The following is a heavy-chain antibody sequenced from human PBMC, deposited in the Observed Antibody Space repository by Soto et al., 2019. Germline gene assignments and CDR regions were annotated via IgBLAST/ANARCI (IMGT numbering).Heavy chain of an antibody. Sequence: EVQLVESGGGLVQPGGSLRLSCAASGFTFSSYEMNWVRQAPGKGLEWVSYITTSGKTIHYADSVKGRFTISRDNAKHSGCLQMNSLRAEDTAVYYCARDIDYYDSSGYQDYWGQGTLVTVSS. D-gene: IGHD3-22*01. V-gene: IGHV3-48*03. CDR3: ARDIDYYDSSGYQDY. CDR1: GFTFSSYE. J-gene: IGHJ4*02. CDR2: ITTSGKTI.